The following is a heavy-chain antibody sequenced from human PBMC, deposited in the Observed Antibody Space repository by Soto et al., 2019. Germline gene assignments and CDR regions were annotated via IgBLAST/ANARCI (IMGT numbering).Heavy chain of an antibody. CDR3: ERLRWQPLDY. CDR1: GYSFTSYW. J-gene: IGHJ4*02. D-gene: IGHD4-17*01. Sequence: XESLRLSCQCSGYSFTSYWISLVRQMPGKGLEWMGRIDPSDSYTNYSPSFQGHVTISADKSISTAYLQWSSLKASDTAMYYCERLRWQPLDYWGQGTLVTVSS. V-gene: IGHV5-10-1*01. CDR2: IDPSDSYT.